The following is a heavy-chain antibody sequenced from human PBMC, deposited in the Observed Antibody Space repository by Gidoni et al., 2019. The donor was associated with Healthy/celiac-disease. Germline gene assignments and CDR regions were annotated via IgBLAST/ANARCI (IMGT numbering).Heavy chain of an antibody. CDR2: IYTSGST. J-gene: IGHJ4*02. V-gene: IGHV4-61*02. Sequence: QVQLQESGPGLVKPSQTLSLTCTVSGGPISSGSYYWSWIRQPAGKGLEWIGRIYTSGSTNYNPSLKSRVTISVDTSKNQFSLKLSSVTAADTAVYYCARGNKEMATIYWGQGTLVTVSS. D-gene: IGHD5-12*01. CDR3: ARGNKEMATIY. CDR1: GGPISSGSYY.